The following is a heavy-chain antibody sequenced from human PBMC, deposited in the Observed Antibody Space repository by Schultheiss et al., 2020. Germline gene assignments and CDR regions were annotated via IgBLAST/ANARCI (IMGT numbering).Heavy chain of an antibody. J-gene: IGHJ5*02. Sequence: SETLSLTCAVSGGSISSSNWWSWVRQPPGKGLEWIGEINHSGSTYYNPSLKSRVTISVDTSKNQFSLKLSSVTAADTAVYYCARDGAVTTLGWFDPWGKGTLVTVSS. CDR2: INHSGST. CDR3: ARDGAVTTLGWFDP. V-gene: IGHV4-4*02. D-gene: IGHD4-17*01. CDR1: GGSISSSNW.